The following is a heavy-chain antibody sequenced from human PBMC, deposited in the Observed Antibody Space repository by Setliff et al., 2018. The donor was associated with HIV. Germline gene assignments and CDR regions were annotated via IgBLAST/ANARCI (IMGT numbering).Heavy chain of an antibody. D-gene: IGHD3-22*01. J-gene: IGHJ5*02. CDR3: AKCSEMLGTPATTSGYYCGWFDP. V-gene: IGHV1-8*02. CDR2: VNPKSGNT. Sequence: GASVKVSCKASGYTFTSSDIYWVRQATGRGLEWMGWVNPKSGNTGYAQKFQGRVIMTRDTSISTVYMDLRGLGSDDTAVYYCAKCSEMLGTPATTSGYYCGWFDPWGQGTLVTVSS. CDR1: GYTFTSSD.